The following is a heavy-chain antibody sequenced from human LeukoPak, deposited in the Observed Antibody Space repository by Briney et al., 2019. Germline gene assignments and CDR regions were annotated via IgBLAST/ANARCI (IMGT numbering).Heavy chain of an antibody. CDR1: GFTFSSYA. J-gene: IGHJ3*02. CDR2: ISGSGGST. Sequence: PGGSLRLSCAASGFTFSSYAMSWVRQAPGKGLEWVSAISGSGGSTYYADSVKGRFTISRDNAKNSLYLQMNSLRAEDTAVYYCARDEDYADAFDIWGQGTMVTVSS. D-gene: IGHD4-17*01. CDR3: ARDEDYADAFDI. V-gene: IGHV3-23*01.